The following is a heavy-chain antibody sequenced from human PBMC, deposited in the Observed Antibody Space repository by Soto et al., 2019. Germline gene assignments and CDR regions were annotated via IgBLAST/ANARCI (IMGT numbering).Heavy chain of an antibody. D-gene: IGHD2-15*01. CDR1: GFTFSSYA. J-gene: IGHJ3*02. V-gene: IGHV3-23*01. Sequence: EVQLLESGGGLVQPGGSLRLSCAASGFTFSSYAMSWVRQAPGKGLEWVSAISGSGGSTYYADSVKGRFTISRDNSKNTLYLQMNSLRGEDTAGYYCAKGRYCSGGSCYSEWAFDIWGQGTMVTVSS. CDR3: AKGRYCSGGSCYSEWAFDI. CDR2: ISGSGGST.